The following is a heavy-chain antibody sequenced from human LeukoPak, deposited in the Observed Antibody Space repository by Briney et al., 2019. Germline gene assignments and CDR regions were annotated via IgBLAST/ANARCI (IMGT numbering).Heavy chain of an antibody. CDR3: ARAWIMMTSHLDF. V-gene: IGHV1-18*01. D-gene: IGHD3-16*01. CDR1: GYTFTNHG. Sequence: ASVKVSCEASGYTFTNHGITWVRQAPGQGLEWMGWISAHDGNTNYAQKFQGRVTMTTDTSTNIAYMELRSLRSDDTAMYYCARAWIMMTSHLDFWGQGTLVTVSS. CDR2: ISAHDGNT. J-gene: IGHJ4*02.